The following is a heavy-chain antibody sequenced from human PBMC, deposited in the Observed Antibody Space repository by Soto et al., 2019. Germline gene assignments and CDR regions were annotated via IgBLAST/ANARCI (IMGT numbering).Heavy chain of an antibody. CDR3: TRDHSDYDILTGYFSDAFDI. J-gene: IGHJ3*02. Sequence: EVQLVESGGGLVQPGRSLRLSCTASGFTFGDYAMSWFRQAPGKGLEWVGFIRSKAYGGTTEYAASVKGRFTISRDDSKSIAYLQMNSLNTEDTAVYYCTRDHSDYDILTGYFSDAFDIWGQGTMVTVSS. D-gene: IGHD3-9*01. CDR1: GFTFGDYA. CDR2: IRSKAYGGTT. V-gene: IGHV3-49*03.